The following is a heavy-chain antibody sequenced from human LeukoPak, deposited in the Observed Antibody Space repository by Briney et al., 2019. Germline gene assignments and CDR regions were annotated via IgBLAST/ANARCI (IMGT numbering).Heavy chain of an antibody. V-gene: IGHV3-48*02. CDR1: GFTSSSFT. CDR2: ISLGNSTM. Sequence: GGSLRLSCAASGFTSSSFTMNWARQVPGKGLEWISYISLGNSTMFYADSVKGRFTISRDNAKNSLYLQMNSLRDDDTAVYYCARVGNGRSWDYWGQGTLVSVSS. J-gene: IGHJ4*02. CDR3: ARVGNGRSWDY. D-gene: IGHD2-15*01.